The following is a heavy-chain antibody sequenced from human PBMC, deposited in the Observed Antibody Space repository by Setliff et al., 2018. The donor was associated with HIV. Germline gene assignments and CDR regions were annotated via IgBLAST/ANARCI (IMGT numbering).Heavy chain of an antibody. D-gene: IGHD6-13*01. CDR1: GGSINSSTYY. CDR2: FYYSGRT. Sequence: SETLSLTCTVSGGSINSSTYYWGWIRQPPGKGLEWIGSFYYSGRTYYSPSLRSRVTISVDTSKNQFSLRLSSVTAADTAVYYCARHRDSSSWYGDYYYYMDVWGKGTTVTVSS. V-gene: IGHV4-39*01. J-gene: IGHJ6*03. CDR3: ARHRDSSSWYGDYYYYMDV.